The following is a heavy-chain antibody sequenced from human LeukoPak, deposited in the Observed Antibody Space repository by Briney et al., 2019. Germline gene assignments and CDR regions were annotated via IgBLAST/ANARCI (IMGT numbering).Heavy chain of an antibody. CDR1: RFTFSSYG. CDR2: ISYDGSNK. Sequence: GGSLRLSCAASRFTFSSYGMHWVRQAPGKGLEWVAVISYDGSNKYYADSVKGRFTISRDNSKNTLYLQMNSLRAEDTAVYFCAKGLGDGYNSRTHNLDSWGQGTLVTVSS. J-gene: IGHJ4*02. CDR3: AKGLGDGYNSRTHNLDS. D-gene: IGHD5-24*01. V-gene: IGHV3-30*18.